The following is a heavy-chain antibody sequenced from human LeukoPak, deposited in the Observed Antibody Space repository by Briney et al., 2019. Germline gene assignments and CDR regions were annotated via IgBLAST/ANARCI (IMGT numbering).Heavy chain of an antibody. J-gene: IGHJ4*02. CDR3: AKDTRITIFGVAIDY. D-gene: IGHD3-3*01. V-gene: IGHV3-9*01. CDR1: GFTFTTYA. Sequence: PGGSLRLSCAASGFTFTTYAMNWVRQAPGKGLEWVSGISWNSGSIGYADSVKGRFTISRDNAKNSLYLQMNSLRAEDTALYYCAKDTRITIFGVAIDYWGQGTLVTVSS. CDR2: ISWNSGSI.